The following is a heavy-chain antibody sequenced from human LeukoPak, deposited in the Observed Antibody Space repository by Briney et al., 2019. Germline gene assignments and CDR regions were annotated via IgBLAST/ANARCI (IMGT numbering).Heavy chain of an antibody. CDR1: GFTFRDYN. J-gene: IGHJ6*02. D-gene: IGHD3-9*01. V-gene: IGHV3-11*01. CDR3: ARSIGLTGGGVDV. Sequence: GGSLRLSCAASGFTFRDYNMNWVRQAPGKGLEWVSYITNSGSTIHYADSVRGRFTISRDNAKNSLYLQMNSLRAEDTAVYYCARSIGLTGGGVDVWGQGITVTVSS. CDR2: ITNSGSTI.